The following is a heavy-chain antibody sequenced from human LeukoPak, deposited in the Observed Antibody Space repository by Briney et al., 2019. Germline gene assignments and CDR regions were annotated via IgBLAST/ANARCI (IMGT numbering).Heavy chain of an antibody. V-gene: IGHV3-48*01. D-gene: IGHD2-2*02. CDR1: GFTFSSYS. J-gene: IGHJ4*02. CDR2: ISSSSSTI. CDR3: ARESSRRGYCSSTSCYTDFDY. Sequence: GGSLRLSCAASGFTFSSYSTNWVRQAPGKGLEWVSYISSSSSTIYYADSVKGRFTISRDNAKNSLYLQMNSLRAEDTAVYYCARESSRRGYCSSTSCYTDFDYWGQGTLVTVSS.